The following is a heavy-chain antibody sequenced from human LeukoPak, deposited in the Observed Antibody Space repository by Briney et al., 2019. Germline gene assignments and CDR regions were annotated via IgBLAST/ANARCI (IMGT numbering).Heavy chain of an antibody. V-gene: IGHV4-31*03. J-gene: IGHJ3*02. CDR2: IYYSGST. Sequence: SETLSLTCTVSGGSLSSGGYYWSWIRQPPGKRLEWIGYIYYSGSTYYNPSLKSRVTISVDTSKNQLSLKLSSVTAADTAVYYCARVSGIVVARGPLDIWGQGTMVTVSS. CDR1: GGSLSSGGYY. CDR3: ARVSGIVVARGPLDI. D-gene: IGHD3-22*01.